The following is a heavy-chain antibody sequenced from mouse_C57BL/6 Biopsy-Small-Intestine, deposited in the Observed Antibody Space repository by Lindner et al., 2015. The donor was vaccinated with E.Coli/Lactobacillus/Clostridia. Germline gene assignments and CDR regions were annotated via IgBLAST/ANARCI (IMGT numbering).Heavy chain of an antibody. Sequence: VQLQESGAELVKPGASVKISCKASGYSFTDYNMNWVKQSHGKSLEWIGNIDPYSGYTTYNRKFKGKATLTVDKSSSTAYMQINSLTSEDSGVYYCARGGDNWGQGTTLTVSS. V-gene: IGHV1-39*01. CDR2: IDPYSGYT. CDR1: GYSFTDYN. CDR3: ARGGDN. J-gene: IGHJ2*01.